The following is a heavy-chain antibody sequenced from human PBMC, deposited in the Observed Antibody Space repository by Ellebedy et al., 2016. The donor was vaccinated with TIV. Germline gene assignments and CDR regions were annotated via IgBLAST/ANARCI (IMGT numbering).Heavy chain of an antibody. V-gene: IGHV1-46*01. Sequence: ASVKVSCKASANTFTGYYMHWVRQAPGQGLEWMGLINPSSSSTTYAQKFQGRVTITADESTSTAYMELSSLRSEDTAVYYCARVTDTAMATLDYWGQGTLVTVSS. D-gene: IGHD5-18*01. CDR2: INPSSSST. CDR1: ANTFTGYY. CDR3: ARVTDTAMATLDY. J-gene: IGHJ4*02.